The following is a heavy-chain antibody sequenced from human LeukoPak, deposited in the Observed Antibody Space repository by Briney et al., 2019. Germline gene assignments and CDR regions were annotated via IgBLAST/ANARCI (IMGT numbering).Heavy chain of an antibody. D-gene: IGHD3-9*01. CDR2: INWNGGST. V-gene: IGHV3-20*04. J-gene: IGHJ5*02. CDR3: ARASHYDILTGYYSVNWFDP. CDR1: GFTFDDYG. Sequence: GGSLRLSCAASGFTFDDYGMSWVRQAPGKGLEWVSGINWNGGSTGYADSVKGRFTIPRDNAKNSLYLQMNSLRAEDTAVYYCARASHYDILTGYYSVNWFDPWGQGTLVTVSS.